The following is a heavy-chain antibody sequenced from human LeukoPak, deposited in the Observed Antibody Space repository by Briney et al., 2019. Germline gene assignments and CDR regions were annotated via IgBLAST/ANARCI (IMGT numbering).Heavy chain of an antibody. Sequence: SETLSLTCAVYGDSISSYYWSWIRQPPGKGLEWIGYIYYSGSTNYNPSLKSRVTISVDTSKNQFSLKLSSVTAADTAVYYCASAGATGYYYYMDVWGKGTTVTVSS. D-gene: IGHD5-12*01. V-gene: IGHV4-59*01. J-gene: IGHJ6*03. CDR3: ASAGATGYYYYMDV. CDR2: IYYSGST. CDR1: GDSISSYY.